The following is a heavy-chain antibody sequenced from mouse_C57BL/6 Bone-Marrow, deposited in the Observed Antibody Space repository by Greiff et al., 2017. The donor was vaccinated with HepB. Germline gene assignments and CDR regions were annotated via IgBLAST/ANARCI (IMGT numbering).Heavy chain of an antibody. CDR3: AKERHDLYAMDY. Sequence: DVQLQESGPGLVKPSQSLSLTCSVTGYSITSGYYWNWIRQFPGNKLEWMGYISYDGSNNYNPSLKNRNSITRDTSKNEFFLKLKTVTTEDTAAYYCAKERHDLYAMDYWGQGTSVTVSS. D-gene: IGHD5-1*01. J-gene: IGHJ4*01. V-gene: IGHV3-6*01. CDR2: ISYDGSN. CDR1: GYSITSGYY.